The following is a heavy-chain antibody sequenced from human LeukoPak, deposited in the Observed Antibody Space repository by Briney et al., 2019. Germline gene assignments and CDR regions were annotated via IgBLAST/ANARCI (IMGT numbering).Heavy chain of an antibody. Sequence: SETLSLTCTVSGGSISSYYWSWIRQPPGKGLEWIGYIYYSGSTNYNSSLKSRVTISVDTSKNQFSLKLSSVTAADTAVYYCARGDYYGSGSYYNPFDYWGQGTLVTVSS. CDR1: GGSISSYY. V-gene: IGHV4-59*01. CDR3: ARGDYYGSGSYYNPFDY. J-gene: IGHJ4*02. D-gene: IGHD3-10*01. CDR2: IYYSGST.